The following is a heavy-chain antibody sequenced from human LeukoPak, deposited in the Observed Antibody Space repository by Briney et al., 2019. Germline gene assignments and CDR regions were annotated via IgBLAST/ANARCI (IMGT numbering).Heavy chain of an antibody. Sequence: GGSLRLSCGASGFTFSTYTMHWVRQAPGKGLEWVAAISYDGTNKYYGDSVKGRFTISRDNSRMTLYLQMNSLRTEDTALYYCARNENNGMGVWGHGTTVTVSS. CDR3: ARNENNGMGV. J-gene: IGHJ6*02. CDR1: GFTFSTYT. V-gene: IGHV3-30-3*01. CDR2: ISYDGTNK.